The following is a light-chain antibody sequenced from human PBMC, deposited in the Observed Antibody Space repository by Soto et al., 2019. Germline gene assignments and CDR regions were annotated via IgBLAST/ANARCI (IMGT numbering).Light chain of an antibody. V-gene: IGLV2-11*01. CDR2: DAS. CDR3: CSYAGSYTFDV. Sequence: QSALTQPRSVSGSPGQPVTISCTGTSSDVGGYNYVSWYQQHPGKAPKLMIYDASKRPSGVPDRFSGSKSGNTASLTISGLQAEDEADYYCCSYAGSYTFDVFGTGTKVTVL. CDR1: SSDVGGYNY. J-gene: IGLJ1*01.